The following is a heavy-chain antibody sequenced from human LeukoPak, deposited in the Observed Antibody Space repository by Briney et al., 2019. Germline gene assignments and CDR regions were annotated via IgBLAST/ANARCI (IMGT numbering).Heavy chain of an antibody. CDR1: GYTFTGYY. CDR3: ARSEAGYSSGWHWFDP. V-gene: IGHV1-2*02. J-gene: IGHJ5*02. Sequence: ASVKVSCKASGYTFTGYYMHWVRQAPGQGLEWMGWINPNSGGTNYAQKFQGRVTMTRDTSISTAYMELSRLRSDDTVVYYCARSEAGYSSGWHWFDPWGQGTLVTVSS. CDR2: INPNSGGT. D-gene: IGHD6-19*01.